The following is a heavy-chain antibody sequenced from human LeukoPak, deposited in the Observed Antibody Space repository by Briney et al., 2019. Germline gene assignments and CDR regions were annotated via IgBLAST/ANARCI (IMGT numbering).Heavy chain of an antibody. D-gene: IGHD6-13*01. V-gene: IGHV1-2*02. CDR2: INPNSGGT. CDR1: GYTFTGYY. Sequence: EASVKVSCKASGYTFTGYYMHWLRQAPGQGLEWMGWINPNSGGTNYAQKFQGRVTMTRDTSISTAYMELSRLRSDDTAVYYCARDAVAAAGGYYYYMDVWGKGTTVTVSS. J-gene: IGHJ6*03. CDR3: ARDAVAAAGGYYYYMDV.